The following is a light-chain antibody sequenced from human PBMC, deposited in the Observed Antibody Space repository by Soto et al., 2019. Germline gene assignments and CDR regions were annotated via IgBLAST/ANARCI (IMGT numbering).Light chain of an antibody. CDR1: QSVSSY. Sequence: EIVLTQSPATLSLSPGERATLSCRASQSVSSYLAWYQQKPGQAPRLLIYDASNRATGIPARFSGSGSGTDFTLTISSLEPEDFAVYYRQQRSNWPRTFGQGTQLEIK. V-gene: IGKV3-11*01. CDR3: QQRSNWPRT. J-gene: IGKJ2*01. CDR2: DAS.